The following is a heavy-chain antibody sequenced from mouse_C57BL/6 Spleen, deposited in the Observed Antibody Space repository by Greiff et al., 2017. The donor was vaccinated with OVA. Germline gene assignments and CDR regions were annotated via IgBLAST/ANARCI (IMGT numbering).Heavy chain of an antibody. D-gene: IGHD2-5*01. V-gene: IGHV1-81*01. CDR3: ARRSNDAMDY. Sequence: QVQLKESGAELARPGASVKLSCKASGYTFTSYGISWVKQRTGQGLEWIGEIYPRSGNTYYNEKFKGKATLTADKSSSTAYMELRSLTSEDSAVYFCARRSNDAMDYWGQGTSVTVSS. CDR2: IYPRSGNT. J-gene: IGHJ4*01. CDR1: GYTFTSYG.